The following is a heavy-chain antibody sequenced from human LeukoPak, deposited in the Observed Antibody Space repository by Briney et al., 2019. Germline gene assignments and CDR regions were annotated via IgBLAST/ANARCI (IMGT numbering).Heavy chain of an antibody. V-gene: IGHV3-48*01. CDR3: ARTYDFGIGPPGDAFDN. Sequence: GGSLRLSCAASGFTFTMFSMSWLRQAPGKGLEWIAFIRGRSDTTYYADSVQGRFTISRDNAEDSVYLQMNSLRVEDTAVYYCARTYDFGIGPPGDAFDNWGQGTLVTVFS. D-gene: IGHD3-3*01. CDR1: GFTFTMFS. J-gene: IGHJ3*02. CDR2: IRGRSDTT.